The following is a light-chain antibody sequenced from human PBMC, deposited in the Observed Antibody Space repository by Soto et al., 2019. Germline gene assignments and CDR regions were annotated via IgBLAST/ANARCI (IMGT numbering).Light chain of an antibody. CDR1: ALAKEY. CDR3: QIIDNSDTYRYV. V-gene: IGLV3-25*03. CDR2: KDS. Sequence: SYELTQPPSVSVSPGQTARITCSGDALAKEYAYWYQHKPGQAPVLVIYKDSERASGIPERFSGSSSGTIVTLTISGVQAEDEADYNCQIIDNSDTYRYVFGTGTSSPS. J-gene: IGLJ1*01.